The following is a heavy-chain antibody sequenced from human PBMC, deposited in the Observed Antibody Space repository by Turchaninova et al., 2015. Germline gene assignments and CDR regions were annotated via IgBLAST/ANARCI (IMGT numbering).Heavy chain of an antibody. J-gene: IGHJ2*01. CDR3: ARNGPPRWYFDL. V-gene: IGHV3-48*02. Sequence: EVQLVESGGGLVQPGGSLRLSCAASGFAFSGYSMNWVGQAPGKGLEWVSYINTYRPPTYYSGSLEGRFTISRDNAKRSLYLEMNSLRDEDTAVYYCARNGPPRWYFDLWGRGALVTVSS. CDR2: INTYRPPT. D-gene: IGHD2-8*01. CDR1: GFAFSGYS.